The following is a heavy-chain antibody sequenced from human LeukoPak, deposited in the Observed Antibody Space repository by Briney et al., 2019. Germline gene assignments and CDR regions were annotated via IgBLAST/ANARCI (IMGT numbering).Heavy chain of an antibody. D-gene: IGHD3-22*01. CDR2: ISSSSSYT. J-gene: IGHJ4*02. CDR3: ARIHDSSGYYDY. CDR1: GFTFSVYY. Sequence: PGGSLRLSCAASGFTFSVYYMSWIRQAPGKGLEWVSYISSSSSYTNYADSVKGRFTISRDNAKNSLYLQMNSLRAEDTAVYYCARIHDSSGYYDYWGQGTLVTVSS. V-gene: IGHV3-11*03.